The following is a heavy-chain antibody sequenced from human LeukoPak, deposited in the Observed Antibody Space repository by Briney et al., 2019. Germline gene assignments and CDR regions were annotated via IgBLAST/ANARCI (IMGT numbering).Heavy chain of an antibody. V-gene: IGHV6-1*01. CDR2: TYYRSKWYN. J-gene: IGHJ3*02. CDR3: ARNGGRYYFAFDI. CDR1: GDAVSSNTEA. D-gene: IGHD1-26*01. Sequence: SQTLSLTCAISGDAVSSNTEAWNWIRQSPSRGFEWLGRTYYRSKWYNDYAVSVKSRISVNPDTSKNQFSLQLNSVTPEDTAVYYCARNGGRYYFAFDIWGQGTMVTVSS.